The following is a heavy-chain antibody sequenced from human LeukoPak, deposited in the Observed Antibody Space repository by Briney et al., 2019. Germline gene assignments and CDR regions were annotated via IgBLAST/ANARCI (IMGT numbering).Heavy chain of an antibody. CDR3: AREWSWRPHKRSDYYYYMDV. Sequence: SETLSLTCTVSGGSISSFYWSWIRQPPGKGLEWIGHIYYSGSTYYNPSLKSRVTMSVDTSKNQFSLKLSSVTAADTAVYYCAREWSWRPHKRSDYYYYMDVWGKGATVTVSS. V-gene: IGHV4-59*01. D-gene: IGHD3-10*01. CDR1: GGSISSFY. CDR2: IYYSGST. J-gene: IGHJ6*03.